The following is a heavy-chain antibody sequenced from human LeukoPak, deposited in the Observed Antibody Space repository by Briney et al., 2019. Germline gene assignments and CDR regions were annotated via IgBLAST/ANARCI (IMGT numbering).Heavy chain of an antibody. Sequence: PGGSLRLSCTASGFTFSTYWMSWVRQAPGKGLEWVANTREDGSEKYYVDSVKGRFTISRDNAKNSLYPQMNSLRAEDTAVYYCALLPGPGYSSGWPAPSGGQGTLVTVSS. CDR1: GFTFSTYW. CDR3: ALLPGPGYSSGWPAPS. D-gene: IGHD6-19*01. J-gene: IGHJ4*02. V-gene: IGHV3-7*01. CDR2: TREDGSEK.